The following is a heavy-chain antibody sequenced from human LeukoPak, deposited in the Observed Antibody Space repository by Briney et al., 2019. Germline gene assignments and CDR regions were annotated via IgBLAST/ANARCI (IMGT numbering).Heavy chain of an antibody. CDR2: VRYDGSNK. Sequence: PAESLRLSCAASGFIFSSYDMHWVRQAPGKGLEWVAYVRYDGSNKYYADSVKGRFTISRDDSKNTLYLQMNSLRVEDTAVYYCAKDRGTARSTHFDYWGQGTLVTVSS. J-gene: IGHJ4*02. D-gene: IGHD3-10*01. CDR1: GFIFSSYD. CDR3: AKDRGTARSTHFDY. V-gene: IGHV3-30*02.